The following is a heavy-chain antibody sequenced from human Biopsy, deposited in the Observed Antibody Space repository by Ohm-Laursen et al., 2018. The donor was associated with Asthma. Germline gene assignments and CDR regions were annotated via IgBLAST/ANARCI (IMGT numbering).Heavy chain of an antibody. D-gene: IGHD6-13*01. J-gene: IGHJ5*02. CDR1: GYPFIGYH. CDR2: INPNSGAT. V-gene: IGHV1-2*05. Sequence: ASVKVSCKASGYPFIGYHIHWMRQAPGQGLEWMGRINPNSGATNYAQKFQGRVTMTRDTSISTAYMEVSRLRSDDTDVYYCARGQKSAGDRWFDPWGQGTLVTVSS. CDR3: ARGQKSAGDRWFDP.